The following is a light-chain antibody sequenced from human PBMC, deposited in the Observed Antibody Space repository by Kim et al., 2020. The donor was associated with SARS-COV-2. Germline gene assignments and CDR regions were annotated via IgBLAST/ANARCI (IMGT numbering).Light chain of an antibody. CDR2: QDS. J-gene: IGLJ3*02. CDR1: KLGDKY. CDR3: QAWDSSWV. Sequence: SVSPGQTASITCAGDKLGDKYACWYQQKPGQSRVLVIYQDSKRTSRIPERFSGSNSGNTATLTISGTQAMDEADYYCQAWDSSWVFGGGTQLTVL. V-gene: IGLV3-1*01.